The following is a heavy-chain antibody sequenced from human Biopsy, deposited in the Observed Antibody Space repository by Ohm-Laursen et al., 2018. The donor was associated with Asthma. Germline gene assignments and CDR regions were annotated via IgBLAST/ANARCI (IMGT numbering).Heavy chain of an antibody. CDR2: IYYSGTT. Sequence: GTLSLTCSLSSGSGGYMRSGNYYWGWIRQPPGKGLEWIGSIYYSGTTYYNPSLESRVTVSADTSKNQFSLKPTSVTAADTAVYYCVRGSSSWHHGPFHYYYGLDVWGQGTTTTVSS. CDR3: VRGSSSWHHGPFHYYYGLDV. V-gene: IGHV4-39*01. D-gene: IGHD6-13*01. J-gene: IGHJ6*02. CDR1: SGSGGYMRSGNYY.